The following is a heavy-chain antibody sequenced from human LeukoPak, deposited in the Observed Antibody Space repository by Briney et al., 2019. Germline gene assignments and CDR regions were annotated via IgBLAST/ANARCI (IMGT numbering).Heavy chain of an antibody. D-gene: IGHD1-1*01. CDR1: GGSISSYY. CDR3: ARYNWNDGPHAFDI. Sequence: PSETLSLTCTVSGGSISSYYWSWIRQPPGKGLEWIGYIYYSGSTNYNPSLKSRVTISVGTSKNQFSLKLSSVTAADTAVFYCARYNWNDGPHAFDIWGQGTMVTVSS. V-gene: IGHV4-59*08. J-gene: IGHJ3*02. CDR2: IYYSGST.